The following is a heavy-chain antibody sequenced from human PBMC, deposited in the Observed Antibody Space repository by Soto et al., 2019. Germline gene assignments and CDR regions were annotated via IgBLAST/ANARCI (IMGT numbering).Heavy chain of an antibody. CDR1: GYSFTSYW. CDR3: ARHEFGLWFDP. J-gene: IGHJ5*02. D-gene: IGHD3-16*01. V-gene: IGHV5-10-1*01. Sequence: GESLKISCKGSGYSFTSYWISWVRQMPGKGLEWMGRIDPSDSYTNYSPSFQGRVTISADKSISTAYLQWSSLKVSDTAMYYCARHEFGLWFDPWGQGTLVTVSS. CDR2: IDPSDSYT.